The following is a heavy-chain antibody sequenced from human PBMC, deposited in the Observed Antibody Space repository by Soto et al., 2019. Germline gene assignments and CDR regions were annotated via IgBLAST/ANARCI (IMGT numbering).Heavy chain of an antibody. J-gene: IGHJ6*02. CDR2: INHSGST. CDR1: GGSFSGYY. V-gene: IGHV4-34*01. D-gene: IGHD3-22*01. CDR3: ARGGHYYDSSGYYYQVYYYGMDV. Sequence: PSETLSLTCAVYGGSFSGYYWSWIRQPPGKRLEWIGEINHSGSTNYNPSLKSRVTISVDTSKNQFSLKLSSVTAADTAVYYCARGGHYYDSSGYYYQVYYYGMDVWGQGTTVTVSS.